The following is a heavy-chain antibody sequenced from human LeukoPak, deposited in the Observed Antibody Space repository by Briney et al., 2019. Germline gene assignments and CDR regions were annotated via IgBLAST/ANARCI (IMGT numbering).Heavy chain of an antibody. J-gene: IGHJ4*02. V-gene: IGHV1-58*02. D-gene: IGHD3-22*01. CDR3: AATYYYDSSGYYSFDY. CDR2: ICVGSGNT. Sequence: SVKVSCKASGFTFTSSAMQWVRQARGQRLEWIGWICVGSGNTNYAQKFQERVTITRDMSTSTAYMELSSLRSEDTAVYYCAATYYYDSSGYYSFDYWGQGTLVTVSS. CDR1: GFTFTSSA.